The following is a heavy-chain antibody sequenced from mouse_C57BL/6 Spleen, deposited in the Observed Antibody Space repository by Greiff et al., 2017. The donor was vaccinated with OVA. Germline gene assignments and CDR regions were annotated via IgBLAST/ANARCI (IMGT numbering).Heavy chain of an antibody. J-gene: IGHJ1*03. D-gene: IGHD1-1*01. CDR3: ARKGLIAGEGFDV. CDR1: GYAFSSYW. Sequence: QVQLKESGAELVKPGASVKISCKASGYAFSSYWMNWVKQRPGKGLEWIGQIYPGDGDTNYNGKFKGKATLTADKSSSTAYMQLSSLTSEDSAVYFCARKGLIAGEGFDVWGTGTTVTVSS. CDR2: IYPGDGDT. V-gene: IGHV1-80*01.